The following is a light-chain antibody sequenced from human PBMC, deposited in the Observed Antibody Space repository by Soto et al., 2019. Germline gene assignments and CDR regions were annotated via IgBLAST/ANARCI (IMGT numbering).Light chain of an antibody. CDR1: QTISNN. V-gene: IGKV3-15*01. CDR3: QQYGSSGT. Sequence: EIMMTQSPATPSVSPGERATLSCRASQTISNNLAWYQKKPGQSPRLLISGASTRATGIPARFSGSESGTEFTLTISSLQSEDFAVYYCQQYGSSGTFGQGTRLEIK. J-gene: IGKJ5*01. CDR2: GAS.